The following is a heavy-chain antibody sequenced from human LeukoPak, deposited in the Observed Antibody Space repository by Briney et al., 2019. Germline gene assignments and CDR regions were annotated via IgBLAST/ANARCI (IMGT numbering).Heavy chain of an antibody. D-gene: IGHD5-18*01. V-gene: IGHV1-69*04. CDR2: IIPILAIG. Sequence: ASVKVSCKASGGTFSSYAINWVRQAPGQGLEWMGRIIPILAIGNYAQKFQGRVTITADKSTSTAYMELSSLRSEDTAIYYCAGEVYSYGPEGPFDPWGQGILVTVSS. CDR3: AGEVYSYGPEGPFDP. CDR1: GGTFSSYA. J-gene: IGHJ5*02.